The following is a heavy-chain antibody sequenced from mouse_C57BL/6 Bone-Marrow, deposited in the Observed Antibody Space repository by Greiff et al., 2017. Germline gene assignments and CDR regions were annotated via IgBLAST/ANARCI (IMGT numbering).Heavy chain of an antibody. J-gene: IGHJ2*01. CDR3: ATMTTPFDY. V-gene: IGHV5-4*03. Sequence: DVMLVESGGGLVKPGGSLKLSCAASGFTFSSYAMSWVRQTPEKRLEWVATISDGGSYTYYPDNVKGRFTISRDNAKNNLYLQMSHLKSEDTAMYYCATMTTPFDYWGQGTTLTVSS. CDR1: GFTFSSYA. CDR2: ISDGGSYT. D-gene: IGHD2-13*01.